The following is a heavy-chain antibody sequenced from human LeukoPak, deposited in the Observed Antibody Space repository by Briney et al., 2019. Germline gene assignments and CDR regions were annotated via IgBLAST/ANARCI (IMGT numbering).Heavy chain of an antibody. CDR3: ASRER. Sequence: SETLSLTCAVYGGSLNGYYWSWVRQPPGKGLEWIGEINYSGRTSYNPSLKSRVIISIDTSKNQFSLNLTSVTAADTGIYYCASRERWGQGTLVTVSS. CDR1: GGSLNGYY. J-gene: IGHJ1*01. D-gene: IGHD6-25*01. CDR2: INYSGRT. V-gene: IGHV4-34*01.